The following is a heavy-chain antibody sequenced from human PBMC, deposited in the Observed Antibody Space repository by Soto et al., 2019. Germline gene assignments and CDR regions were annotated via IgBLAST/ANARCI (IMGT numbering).Heavy chain of an antibody. CDR3: AREPYNYDSSDYYDH. Sequence: QVQLQESGPGLVKPSQTLSLTCTVSGGSISSGDYYWSWIRQPPGKGLEWIGYIYYSGTTYYNPSVKSRVTISVDTSKNQISLKLTSVTAADTAVYYCAREPYNYDSSDYYDHWGQGTPVTVSS. D-gene: IGHD3-22*01. CDR1: GGSISSGDYY. V-gene: IGHV4-30-4*01. CDR2: IYYSGTT. J-gene: IGHJ5*02.